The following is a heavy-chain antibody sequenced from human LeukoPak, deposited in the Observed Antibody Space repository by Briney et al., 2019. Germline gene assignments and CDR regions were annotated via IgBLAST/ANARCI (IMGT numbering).Heavy chain of an antibody. CDR2: ISSSSSYI. V-gene: IGHV3-21*01. J-gene: IGHJ6*04. D-gene: IGHD3-10*02. CDR1: GFTFTNYR. Sequence: GGSLRLSCAASGFTFTNYRMNWVRQAPGKGLEWVSSISSSSSYIYYADSVKGRFTISRDNAKNSLYLQMNSLRAEDTAVYYCAELGITMIGGVWGKGTTVTISS. CDR3: AELGITMIGGV.